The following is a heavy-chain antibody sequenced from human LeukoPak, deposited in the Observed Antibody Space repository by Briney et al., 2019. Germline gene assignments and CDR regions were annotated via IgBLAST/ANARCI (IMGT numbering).Heavy chain of an antibody. V-gene: IGHV4-39*07. Sequence: SETLSLTCTVSGGSISSSSYYWGWIRQPPGKGLEWIGSIYYSGSTYYNPSLKSRVTISVDTSKNQFSLKLSSVTAADTAVYYCARGSYGPFDYWGQGTLVTVSS. CDR2: IYYSGST. CDR3: ARGSYGPFDY. CDR1: GGSISSSSYY. J-gene: IGHJ4*02. D-gene: IGHD1-26*01.